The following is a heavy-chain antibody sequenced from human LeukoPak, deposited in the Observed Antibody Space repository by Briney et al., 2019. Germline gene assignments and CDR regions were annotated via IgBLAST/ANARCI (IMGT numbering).Heavy chain of an antibody. Sequence: PSETLSLTCTVSGFSISSYYWSWVRQPPGKGLEWVGYIYYSGSTNYNPSLKSRVTISVDTSKNQFSLKLSSVTAADTAVYYCARGEDIVVVPAAKKYYYYGMDVWGKGTTVTVSS. CDR3: ARGEDIVVVPAAKKYYYYGMDV. D-gene: IGHD2-2*01. J-gene: IGHJ6*04. CDR1: GFSISSYY. CDR2: IYYSGST. V-gene: IGHV4-59*01.